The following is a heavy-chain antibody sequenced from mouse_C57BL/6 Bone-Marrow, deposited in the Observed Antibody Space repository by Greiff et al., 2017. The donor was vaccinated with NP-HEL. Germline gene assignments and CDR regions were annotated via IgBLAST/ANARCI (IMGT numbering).Heavy chain of an antibody. V-gene: IGHV8-12*01. CDR1: GFSLSTSGMG. Sequence: QVTLKECGPGILQSSQTLSLTCSFSGFSLSTSGMGVSWIRQPSGKGLEWLAHIYWDDDKRYNPSLKSRLTISKDTSRNQVFLKITSVDTADTATYYCARRYPYAMDYWGQGTSVTVSS. CDR3: ARRYPYAMDY. J-gene: IGHJ4*01. CDR2: IYWDDDK.